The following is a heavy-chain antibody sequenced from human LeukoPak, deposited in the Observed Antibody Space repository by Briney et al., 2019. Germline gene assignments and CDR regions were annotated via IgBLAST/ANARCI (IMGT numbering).Heavy chain of an antibody. CDR2: IKQDGSEK. Sequence: GGSLRLSCAASGFTFSSYWMSWVRQAPGKGLEWVANIKQDGSEKYYVDSVKGRFTISRDNAKNSLYLQMNSLRAEDTAVYYCARVYRGSYFPYYFDYWGQGTLVTVSS. CDR3: ARVYRGSYFPYYFDY. J-gene: IGHJ4*02. CDR1: GFTFSSYW. V-gene: IGHV3-7*01. D-gene: IGHD1-26*01.